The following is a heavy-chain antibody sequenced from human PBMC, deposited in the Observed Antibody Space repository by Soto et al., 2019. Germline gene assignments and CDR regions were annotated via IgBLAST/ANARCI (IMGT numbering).Heavy chain of an antibody. D-gene: IGHD2-21*02. CDR3: AKDAVAGDGLWLMDH. CDR2: LYGNSGGI. J-gene: IGHJ4*02. Sequence: SLILSCAASVFTFCSYAMTWVRQAPGKGLESVAGLYGNSGGIQYADSVRGRFTIFRDNSNNIVFLHMRSLRVEDTAVYFCAKDAVAGDGLWLMDHWGQGTLVTVSS. CDR1: VFTFCSYA. V-gene: IGHV3-23*01.